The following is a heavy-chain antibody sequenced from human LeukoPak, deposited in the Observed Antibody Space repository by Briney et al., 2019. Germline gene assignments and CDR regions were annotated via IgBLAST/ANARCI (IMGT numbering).Heavy chain of an antibody. CDR3: ASPAYGDYALFDY. Sequence: GGSLRLSCAASEFSVGSNYMTWVRQAPGKGLEWVSLIYSGGSTYYADSVKGRFTISRDNSKNTLYLQMNSLRAEDTAVYYCASPAYGDYALFDYWGQGTLVTVSS. V-gene: IGHV3-66*01. J-gene: IGHJ4*02. CDR2: IYSGGST. CDR1: EFSVGSNY. D-gene: IGHD4-17*01.